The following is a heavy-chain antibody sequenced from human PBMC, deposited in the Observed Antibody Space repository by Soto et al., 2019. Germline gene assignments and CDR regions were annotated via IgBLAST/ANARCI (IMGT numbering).Heavy chain of an antibody. J-gene: IGHJ4*02. D-gene: IGHD5-18*01. CDR3: AKEAGGGTAMVTSYFDY. V-gene: IGHV3-23*01. CDR2: ISGSGKST. Sequence: EVQPLESGGGLVQPGGSLRLSCAVSGITFSNYALSWVRQAPGKGLEWVSAISGSGKSTYYADSVKGRFTISRDTSKSTLYLHMTSLRADDTAKYYCAKEAGGGTAMVTSYFDYWGQGTLVTVSS. CDR1: GITFSNYA.